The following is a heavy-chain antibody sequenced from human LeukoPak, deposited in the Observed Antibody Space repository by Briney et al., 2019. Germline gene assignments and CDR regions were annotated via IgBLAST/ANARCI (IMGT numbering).Heavy chain of an antibody. CDR1: GFTFSSYS. CDR2: ISSSSSTI. J-gene: IGHJ4*02. CDR3: ARDLWIQLWLQPSFDY. Sequence: PGGSLRLSCAASGFTFSSYSMNWVRQAPGKGLEWISYISSSSSTIYYADSVKGRFTISRDNAKNSLYLQMNSLRAEDTAVYYCARDLWIQLWLQPSFDYWGQGTLVTVSS. V-gene: IGHV3-48*01. D-gene: IGHD5-18*01.